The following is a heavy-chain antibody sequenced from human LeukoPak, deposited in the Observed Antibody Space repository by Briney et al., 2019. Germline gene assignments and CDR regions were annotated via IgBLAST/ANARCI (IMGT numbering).Heavy chain of an antibody. Sequence: GSSAKVSCKASGGTSSRYAISWVRQAPGQGLEWMGRIVPILGIANYAQKFQGRVTITADKSTSTAYMELSSLRSEDTAVYYCARVRYSGSDCLDYWGQGTLVTVSS. V-gene: IGHV1-69*04. CDR3: ARVRYSGSDCLDY. J-gene: IGHJ4*02. CDR2: IVPILGIA. D-gene: IGHD5-12*01. CDR1: GGTSSRYA.